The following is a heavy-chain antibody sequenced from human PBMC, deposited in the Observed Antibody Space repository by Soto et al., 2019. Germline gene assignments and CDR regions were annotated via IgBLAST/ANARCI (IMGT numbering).Heavy chain of an antibody. Sequence: EVQLLESGGGLVQPGGSLRLSCAASGFTFSSYAMSWVRQAPGKGLEWVSAISGSGGSTYYADSVKGRFTISRDNSKNTLYQQMNSLRAEDTAVYYCAKDLTRGIRFDPWGQGTLVTVSS. CDR1: GFTFSSYA. J-gene: IGHJ5*02. CDR3: AKDLTRGIRFDP. V-gene: IGHV3-23*01. CDR2: ISGSGGST.